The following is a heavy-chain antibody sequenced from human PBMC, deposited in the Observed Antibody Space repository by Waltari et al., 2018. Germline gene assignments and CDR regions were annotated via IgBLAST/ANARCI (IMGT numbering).Heavy chain of an antibody. V-gene: IGHV3-74*01. CDR2: IKSDGSNI. J-gene: IGHJ4*02. Sequence: EVQLVESGGGLVQPGGSLRLSCAASGLTFNTYWMHWVRQAPGKGLEWVSRIKSDGSNIGYADSVKGRFTISRDNAENTLYLQMNSLRAEDTAVYYCAGSIQLVYWGQGTLVTVSS. CDR1: GLTFNTYW. CDR3: AGSIQLVY. D-gene: IGHD1-1*01.